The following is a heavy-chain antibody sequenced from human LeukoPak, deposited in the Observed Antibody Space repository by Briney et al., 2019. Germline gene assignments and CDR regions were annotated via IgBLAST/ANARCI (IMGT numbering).Heavy chain of an antibody. J-gene: IGHJ4*02. CDR3: AKGATMVGGVNRFDY. V-gene: IGHV3-23*01. Sequence: PGGSLRLSCAASGFTFSSYAMNWVRQAPGKGLEWVSVISGSGSNTYYADSVKGRCTISRDNSKNTLYLQMNIRVAEDTPYYYFAKGATMVGGVNRFDYWGQGTLVTVSS. CDR2: ISGSGSNT. CDR1: GFTFSSYA. D-gene: IGHD3-10*01.